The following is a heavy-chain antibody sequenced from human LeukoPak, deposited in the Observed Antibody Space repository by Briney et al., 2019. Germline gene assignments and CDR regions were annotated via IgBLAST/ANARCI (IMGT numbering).Heavy chain of an antibody. Sequence: GGTLRLSCSTSRFTFSSYGMSWVRQAPGKGLEWVSSISQSGGDRYYADSVKGRFTISRDNSKSTLYLQMNSLRAEDTAVYYCAELGITMIGGVWGKGTTVTISS. CDR3: AELGITMIGGV. V-gene: IGHV3-23*01. CDR1: RFTFSSYG. CDR2: ISQSGGDR. J-gene: IGHJ6*04. D-gene: IGHD3-10*02.